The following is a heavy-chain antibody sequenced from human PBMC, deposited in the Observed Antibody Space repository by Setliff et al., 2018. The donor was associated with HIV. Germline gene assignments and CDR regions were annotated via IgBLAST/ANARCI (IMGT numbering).Heavy chain of an antibody. J-gene: IGHJ3*02. Sequence: GGSLRLSCAASGFTFSSYAMHWVRQAPGKGLEWVAVIWFDGNKKYYADSVKGRFTISRDNSKNTLYLQMDSLRTEDTAVYYCASSYPNYNYGNYNFWSGYYHDDAFDIWGQGTMVTVSS. D-gene: IGHD3-3*01. V-gene: IGHV3-30*06. CDR1: GFTFSSYA. CDR2: IWFDGNKK. CDR3: ASSYPNYNYGNYNFWSGYYHDDAFDI.